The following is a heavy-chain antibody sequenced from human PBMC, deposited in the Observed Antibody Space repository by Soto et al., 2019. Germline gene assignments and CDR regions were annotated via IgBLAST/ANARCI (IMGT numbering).Heavy chain of an antibody. D-gene: IGHD1-26*01. J-gene: IGHJ4*02. CDR3: AAESAYGGNPLAFLY. V-gene: IGHV1-69*01. CDR2: ISPFFNTP. CDR1: EDTFSSYA. Sequence: QVQLVQSGAEVKRPGSSVRVSCKASEDTFSSYAISWVRQAPGHGLDWMGGISPFFNTPNYAKKFQGRVTITADESTSTAYMELSSLRSEDTAIYYCAAESAYGGNPLAFLYWGQGTLVTVSS.